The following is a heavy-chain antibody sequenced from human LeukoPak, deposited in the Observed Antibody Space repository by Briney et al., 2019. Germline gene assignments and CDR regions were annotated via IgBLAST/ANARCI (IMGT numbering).Heavy chain of an antibody. D-gene: IGHD3-16*01. CDR2: IADAGT. CDR1: GFTFNDFA. J-gene: IGHJ3*01. V-gene: IGHV3-23*01. Sequence: GSLRLSCAASGFTFNDFAMTWVRQAPGKGLEWVSTIADAGTYYADSVKGRFIISRGNSKNMLYLQLNSLRADDTAMYYCAGNLGPFDVRGHGTMVTVSS. CDR3: AGNLGPFDV.